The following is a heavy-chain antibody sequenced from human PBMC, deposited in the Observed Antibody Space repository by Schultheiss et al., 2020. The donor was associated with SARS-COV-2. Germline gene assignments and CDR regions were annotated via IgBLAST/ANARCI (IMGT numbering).Heavy chain of an antibody. J-gene: IGHJ2*01. D-gene: IGHD1-14*01. Sequence: SQTLLLTCAVYGGSFSGYYWSWIRQPPGKGLEWIGEINHSGSTNYNPSLKSRVTISVDTSKNQFSLKLSSVTAADTAVYYCARAITDWYFDLWGRGTLVTVSS. CDR2: INHSGST. CDR1: GGSFSGYY. CDR3: ARAITDWYFDL. V-gene: IGHV4-34*01.